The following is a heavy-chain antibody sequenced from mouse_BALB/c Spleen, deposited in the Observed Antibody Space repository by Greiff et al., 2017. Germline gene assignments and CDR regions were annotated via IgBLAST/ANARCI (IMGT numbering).Heavy chain of an antibody. D-gene: IGHD4-1*01. CDR3: ARGGNWDAMDY. V-gene: IGHV5-4*02. CDR2: ISDGGSYT. Sequence: EVQGVESGGGLVKPGGSLKLSCAASGFTFSDYYMYWVRQTPEKRLEWVATISDGGSYTYYPDSVKGRFTISRDNAKNNLYLQMSSLKSEDTAMYYCARGGNWDAMDYWGQGTSVTVSS. CDR1: GFTFSDYY. J-gene: IGHJ4*01.